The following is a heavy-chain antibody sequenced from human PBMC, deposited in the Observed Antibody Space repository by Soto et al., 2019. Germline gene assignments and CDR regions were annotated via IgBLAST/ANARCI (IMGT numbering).Heavy chain of an antibody. Sequence: ASVKVSCKASGYTFTRYDINWVRQATGKELEWMGWMNPNSGNTGYAQKFQGRVTMTRNTSISTAYMELSSLRSEDTAVYSCASATAGGYYDSSGYYIDDWGQGTLVTVSS. V-gene: IGHV1-8*01. CDR3: ASATAGGYYDSSGYYIDD. J-gene: IGHJ4*02. CDR1: GYTFTRYD. D-gene: IGHD3-22*01. CDR2: MNPNSGNT.